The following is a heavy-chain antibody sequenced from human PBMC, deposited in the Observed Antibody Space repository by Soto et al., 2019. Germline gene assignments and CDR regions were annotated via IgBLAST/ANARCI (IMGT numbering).Heavy chain of an antibody. CDR2: IRSKANSYAT. Sequence: PGGSLRLSCAASGFTFSGSAMHWVRQASGKGLEWVGRIRSKANSYATAYAASVKGRFTISRDDSKNTAYLQMNSLKTEDTAVYYCTRDMVRGVIIGFDYYYYGMDVWGQGTTVTVSS. V-gene: IGHV3-73*01. CDR1: GFTFSGSA. CDR3: TRDMVRGVIIGFDYYYYGMDV. D-gene: IGHD3-10*01. J-gene: IGHJ6*02.